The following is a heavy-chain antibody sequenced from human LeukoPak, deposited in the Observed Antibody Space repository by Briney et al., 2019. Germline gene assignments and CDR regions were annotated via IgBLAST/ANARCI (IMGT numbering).Heavy chain of an antibody. CDR1: GYSFTNYW. J-gene: IGHJ2*01. V-gene: IGHV5-51*01. D-gene: IGHD1-14*01. CDR2: IYPGDSDT. CDR3: ARRPHRNWDNWYFDL. Sequence: GESLKISCKGFGYSFTNYWIGWVRQMPGKGLEWMGIIYPGDSDTKYSPSFQGQVTISADKSSSTAYLQWSSLKASDTAIYYCARRPHRNWDNWYFDLWGRGTLVTVSS.